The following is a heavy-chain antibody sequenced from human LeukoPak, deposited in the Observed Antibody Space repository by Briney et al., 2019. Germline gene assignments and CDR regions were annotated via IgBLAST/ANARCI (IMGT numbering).Heavy chain of an antibody. CDR3: ARDRSGPGDY. V-gene: IGHV3-7*01. D-gene: IGHD3-10*01. CDR2: IMQDGNEK. Sequence: GGSLRLSCAASGFTFSTYCMSWVRQAPGKGLEWVANIMQDGNEKYYVDSVKGRFTISRDNAKNSLYLHMNSLRVEDTAVYYCARDRSGPGDYWGQGTLVTVSS. CDR1: GFTFSTYC. J-gene: IGHJ4*02.